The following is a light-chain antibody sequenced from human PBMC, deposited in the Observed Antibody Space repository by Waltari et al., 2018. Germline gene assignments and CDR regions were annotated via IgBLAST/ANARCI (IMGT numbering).Light chain of an antibody. CDR1: QSVNTN. V-gene: IGKV3-15*01. J-gene: IGKJ2*01. CDR3: QQYVNWPPAT. CDR2: GAS. Sequence: EIVMTQSPATLSVSPGERATFSCRASQSVNTNLAWYQQKPGQAPSLLIHGASTRATGVPARFSGSGSGTEFTLTISSLQSEDFAVYFCQQYVNWPPATFGRGTKLEI.